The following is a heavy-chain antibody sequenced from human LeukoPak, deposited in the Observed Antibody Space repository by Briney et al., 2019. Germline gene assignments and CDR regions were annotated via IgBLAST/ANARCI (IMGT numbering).Heavy chain of an antibody. V-gene: IGHV1-69*13. CDR3: ARRHYGGNSGYYYMDV. J-gene: IGHJ6*03. Sequence: ASVKVSCKASGGTFSSYAISWERQAPGQGLEWMGGIIPIFGTANYAQKFQGRVTITADESTSTAYMELSSLRSEDTAVYYCARRHYGGNSGYYYMDVWGKGTTVTVSS. D-gene: IGHD4-23*01. CDR1: GGTFSSYA. CDR2: IIPIFGTA.